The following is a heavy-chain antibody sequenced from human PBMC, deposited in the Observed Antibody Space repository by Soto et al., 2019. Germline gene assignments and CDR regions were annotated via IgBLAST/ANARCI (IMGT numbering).Heavy chain of an antibody. CDR2: TSYDGNNE. D-gene: IGHD1-1*01. J-gene: IGHJ4*02. CDR3: AKDKGVFNWATSYFDY. V-gene: IGHV3-30*18. CDR1: GFTFSNYA. Sequence: FLRLSCAASGFTFSNYAMHWVRQAPGKGLEWVALTSYDGNNEYYTDSVKGRFTISRDNSKNTLFLQMNSPRPEDTAVYYCAKDKGVFNWATSYFDYWGQGALVTVSS.